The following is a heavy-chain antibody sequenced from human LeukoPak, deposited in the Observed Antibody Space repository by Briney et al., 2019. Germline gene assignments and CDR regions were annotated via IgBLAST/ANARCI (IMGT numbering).Heavy chain of an antibody. CDR3: ARGGPPRYSSGWYVEGNWFDP. D-gene: IGHD6-19*01. J-gene: IGHJ5*02. CDR2: INPHSGGT. Sequence: ASVKVSCKASGYTFTDYYMHWVRQAPGQGLEWMGWINPHSGGTDHAQKFQGRVTMTRDTSISTAYMELSRLRSDDTAVYYCARGGPPRYSSGWYVEGNWFDPWGQGTLVTVSS. V-gene: IGHV1-2*02. CDR1: GYTFTDYY.